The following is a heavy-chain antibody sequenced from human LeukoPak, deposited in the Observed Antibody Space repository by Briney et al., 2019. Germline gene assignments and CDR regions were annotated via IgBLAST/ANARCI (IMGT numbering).Heavy chain of an antibody. D-gene: IGHD6-13*01. CDR2: IYYSGST. V-gene: IGHV4-61*01. Sequence: SETLSLTCAVSGYSISSGYYWGWIRQPPGKGLEWIGYIYYSGSTNYNPSLKSRVTISVDTSKNQFSLKLSSVTAADTAVYYCARVGSSSWYSLDYWGQGTLVTVSS. J-gene: IGHJ4*02. CDR1: GYSISSGYY. CDR3: ARVGSSSWYSLDY.